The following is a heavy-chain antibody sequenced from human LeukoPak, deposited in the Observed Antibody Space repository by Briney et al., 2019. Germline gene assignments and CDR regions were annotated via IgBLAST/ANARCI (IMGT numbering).Heavy chain of an antibody. D-gene: IGHD6-13*01. CDR1: GGSVSSTNW. CDR2: IYTSGST. Sequence: PSETLSLTCGVSGGSVSSTNWWTWIRQPPGKGLEWIGRIYTSGSTNYNPSLKSRVTMSVDTSKNQFSLKLSSVTAADTAVYYCATIAAAGYYCDYWGQGTLVTVSS. V-gene: IGHV4-4*02. J-gene: IGHJ4*02. CDR3: ATIAAAGYYCDY.